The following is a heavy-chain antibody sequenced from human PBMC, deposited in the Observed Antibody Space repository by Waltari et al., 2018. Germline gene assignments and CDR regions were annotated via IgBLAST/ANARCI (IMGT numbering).Heavy chain of an antibody. Sequence: QVQLVQSGAEVKKPGASVKVSCKASGYTFTSYYMHWVRQAPGQGLEWMGIINPSGGSTSYAQKCQGRVTITADESTSTAYMELSSLRSEDTAVYYCARDLVRGAPGLFDYWGQGTLVTVSS. D-gene: IGHD3-10*01. J-gene: IGHJ4*02. CDR3: ARDLVRGAPGLFDY. CDR1: GYTFTSYY. V-gene: IGHV1-46*01. CDR2: INPSGGST.